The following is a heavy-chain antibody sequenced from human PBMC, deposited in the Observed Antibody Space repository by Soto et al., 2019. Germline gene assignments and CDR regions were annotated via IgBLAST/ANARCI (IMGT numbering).Heavy chain of an antibody. V-gene: IGHV3-53*01. CDR2: IYSGGST. CDR3: ARASGYNPMVDY. D-gene: IGHD5-12*01. Sequence: GGSLRLSCAASGFTVSSNYMSWVRQAPGKGLEWVSVIYSGGSTYYADSVKGRFTISRDNSKNTLYLQMNSLRAEDTAVYYCARASGYNPMVDYWGQGTLVTVSS. J-gene: IGHJ4*02. CDR1: GFTVSSNY.